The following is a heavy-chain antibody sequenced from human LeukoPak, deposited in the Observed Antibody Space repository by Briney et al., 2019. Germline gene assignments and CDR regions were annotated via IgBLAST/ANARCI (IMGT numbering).Heavy chain of an antibody. Sequence: GRSLRLSCAASGFTFSNYGMHWVRQAPGKGLEWVAVIWFDGSNKYYADSVKGRFTISRDNSKNMLYLQMNSLRAEDTAVYYCARSRGNDYWGQGTLVTVSS. CDR1: GFTFSNYG. CDR2: IWFDGSNK. V-gene: IGHV3-33*01. CDR3: ARSRGNDY. J-gene: IGHJ4*02.